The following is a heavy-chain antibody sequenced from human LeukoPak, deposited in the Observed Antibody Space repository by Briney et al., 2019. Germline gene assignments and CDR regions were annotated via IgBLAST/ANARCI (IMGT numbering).Heavy chain of an antibody. Sequence: PGGSLRLSCAASGFTFSSYAMSWVRQAPGKGLEWVSSISGSSNYIYYADSVKGRFTISRDNAKNSLYLQMHSLRAEDTAIYYCARGTVVAEYFDYWGQGTLVTVSS. J-gene: IGHJ4*02. CDR2: ISGSSNYI. CDR1: GFTFSSYA. V-gene: IGHV3-21*01. CDR3: ARGTVVAEYFDY. D-gene: IGHD2-15*01.